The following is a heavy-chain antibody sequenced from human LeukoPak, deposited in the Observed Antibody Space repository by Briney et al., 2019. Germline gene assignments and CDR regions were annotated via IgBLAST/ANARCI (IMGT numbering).Heavy chain of an antibody. J-gene: IGHJ4*02. CDR2: IYYSGTT. V-gene: IGHV4-39*01. CDR1: GGSFSSSDYY. Sequence: PSETLSLTCTVSGGSFSSSDYYWGWIRQPPGKGLEWIGSIYYSGTTYYNPSLKSRVTISVDTSKKQFSLKLRSVTAADTAVYYCARGTEYYFDYWGQGTLVTVSS. CDR3: ARGTEYYFDY.